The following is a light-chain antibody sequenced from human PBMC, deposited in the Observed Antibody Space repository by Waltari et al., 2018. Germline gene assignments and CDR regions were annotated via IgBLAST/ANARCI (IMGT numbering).Light chain of an antibody. CDR1: NISGKT. J-gene: IGLJ2*01. Sequence: SYVLTQPPSVSVAPGTTARISCPRQNISGKTVYWYQQKPGQAPVVVIYDTTVRPSGIPDRISGSDPATLTIARVEAGDEADYYCQVWDDTDDHPVFGGGTRLTVL. CDR2: DTT. V-gene: IGLV3-21*03. CDR3: QVWDDTDDHPV.